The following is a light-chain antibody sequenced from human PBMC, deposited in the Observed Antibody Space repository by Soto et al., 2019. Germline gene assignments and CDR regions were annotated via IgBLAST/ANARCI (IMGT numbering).Light chain of an antibody. J-gene: IGKJ4*01. CDR1: QSILYNSNDKNY. CDR2: WTS. Sequence: DIVMTQSPDSLAVSLGESATVTCQYSQSILYNSNDKNYLAWFQQKPRQPPKLLLYWTSVRESGVPDRFSGSGSGTNFTLTISSLQAEDVAIYYCQQYYRIPPTFGGGTKVDIK. V-gene: IGKV4-1*01. CDR3: QQYYRIPPT.